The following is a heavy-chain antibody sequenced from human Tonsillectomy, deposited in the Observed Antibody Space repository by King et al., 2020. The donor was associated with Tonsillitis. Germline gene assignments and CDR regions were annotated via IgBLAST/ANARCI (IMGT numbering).Heavy chain of an antibody. Sequence: QLVQSGAEVKKPGASVKVSCKASGYTFTGYYMHWVRQAPGQGLEWVGWINPNSGGTNYAQKFQGRVAMTRDTSIRTAYMELSGLRSDDTAVYFCARGVDAYGCWGQGALVTVSS. CDR1: GYTFTGYY. D-gene: IGHD3-16*01. CDR2: INPNSGGT. V-gene: IGHV1-2*02. CDR3: ARGVDAYGC. J-gene: IGHJ4*02.